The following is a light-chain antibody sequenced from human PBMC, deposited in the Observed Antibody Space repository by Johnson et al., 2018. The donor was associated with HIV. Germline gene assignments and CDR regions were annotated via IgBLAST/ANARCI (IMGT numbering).Light chain of an antibody. J-gene: IGLJ1*01. CDR1: SSNIGNNY. Sequence: QSVLTQPPSVSAAPGQKVTISCSGSSSNIGNNYVSWYQQLPGTAPKLFIYENNKRPSGIPDRFSGSKSGTSATLGITGLQTGDEADYYCGTWDSSLSAEVFGTGTKVTVL. V-gene: IGLV1-51*02. CDR3: GTWDSSLSAEV. CDR2: ENN.